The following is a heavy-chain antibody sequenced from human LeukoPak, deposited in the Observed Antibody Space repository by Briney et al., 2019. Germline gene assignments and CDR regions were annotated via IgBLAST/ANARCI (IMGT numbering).Heavy chain of an antibody. CDR2: IYYSGST. V-gene: IGHV4-39*07. CDR1: GGSISSSSYY. J-gene: IGHJ4*02. CDR3: ARGYDSSGYYYFNY. Sequence: SETLSLTCTVSGGSISSSSYYWGWIRQPPGKGLEWIGSIYYSGSTHYNPSLKSRVTISVDTSKNQFSLKLSSVTAADTAVYYCARGYDSSGYYYFNYWGQGTLVTVSS. D-gene: IGHD3-22*01.